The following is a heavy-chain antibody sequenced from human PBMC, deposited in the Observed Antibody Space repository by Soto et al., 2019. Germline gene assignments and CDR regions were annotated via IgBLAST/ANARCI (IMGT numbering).Heavy chain of an antibody. J-gene: IGHJ4*02. CDR2: ISYDGNKK. D-gene: IGHD3-3*01. Sequence: RRLSCAASGFTFRDYCIHWVRQAPGKGLEWGAVISYDGNKKYYADSVKGRSTISRDNSKNTLSLQINSLRVEATAVYYCAKGRYDFWSGQEYWRQGPLVTVSS. CDR3: AKGRYDFWSGQEY. CDR1: GFTFRDYC. V-gene: IGHV3-30*18.